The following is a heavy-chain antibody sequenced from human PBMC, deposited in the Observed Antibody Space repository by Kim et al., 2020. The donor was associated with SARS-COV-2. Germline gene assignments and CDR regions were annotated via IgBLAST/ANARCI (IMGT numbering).Heavy chain of an antibody. CDR3: ARGGEDFWSGWGRWIPGGLFDP. J-gene: IGHJ5*02. CDR2: IKQDGSEK. V-gene: IGHV3-7*01. CDR1: GFTFSSYW. D-gene: IGHD3-3*01. Sequence: GGSLRLSCAASGFTFSSYWMSWVRQAPGKGLEWVANIKQDGSEKYYVDSVKGRFTISRDNAKNSLYLQMNSLRAEDTAVYYCARGGEDFWSGWGRWIPGGLFDPWGQGTLVTVSS.